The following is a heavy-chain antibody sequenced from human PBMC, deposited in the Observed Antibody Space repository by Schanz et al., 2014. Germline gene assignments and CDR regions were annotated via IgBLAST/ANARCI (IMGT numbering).Heavy chain of an antibody. Sequence: QVQLVQSGAEVKKPGASVKVSCKASGYTLSAYSLHWVRQAPGQGLEWMGWINVGNGNMKYSQKFQGRVTITRDTSTNTAYMELSSLTSEDTAVHYCARGRGFYDYWGQGTLVTVSS. J-gene: IGHJ4*02. V-gene: IGHV1-3*01. CDR1: GYTLSAYS. CDR2: INVGNGNM. D-gene: IGHD3-10*01. CDR3: ARGRGFYDY.